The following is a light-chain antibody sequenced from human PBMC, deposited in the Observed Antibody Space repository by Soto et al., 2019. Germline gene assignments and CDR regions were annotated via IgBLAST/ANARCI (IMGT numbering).Light chain of an antibody. CDR1: SSDIGGFTF. CDR2: GVN. Sequence: QSALTQPASVSGSPGQSITISCTGTSSDIGGFTFVSWYQQHPGKVPKLMIFGVNRRPSGVSDRFSGSKSGNTASLTISGLQAEDEGDYYCSSYTSSSTHVFGSGTKVTVL. CDR3: SSYTSSSTHV. J-gene: IGLJ1*01. V-gene: IGLV2-14*03.